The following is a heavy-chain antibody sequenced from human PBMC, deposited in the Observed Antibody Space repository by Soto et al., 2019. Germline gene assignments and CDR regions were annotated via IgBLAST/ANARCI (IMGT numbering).Heavy chain of an antibody. CDR3: ARDTPASGVATLDF. CDR1: GYTFSNYG. J-gene: IGHJ4*02. V-gene: IGHV1-18*01. CDR2: ISAYTGNT. D-gene: IGHD5-12*01. Sequence: VQLVQSGAEVKKPGASVKVSCKTSGYTFSNYGISWVRQAPGQGLEWMAWISAYTGNTNFAQRFQGRVTMTTDTSTSTAYMELRSLRSDDTAVYYCARDTPASGVATLDFWGQGSLVTVSS.